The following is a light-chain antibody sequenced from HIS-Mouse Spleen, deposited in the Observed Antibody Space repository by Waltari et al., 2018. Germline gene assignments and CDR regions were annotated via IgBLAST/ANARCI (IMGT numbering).Light chain of an antibody. Sequence: SYELTQPPSVSVSPGQTARITCYGDALPKKSAYWYQQKSGQAPVLVIYEDSKRPSGIPERFSGSSSGTMATLTISGAQVEDEADYYCYSTDSSGNHRVFGGGTKLTVL. CDR1: ALPKKS. CDR2: EDS. V-gene: IGLV3-10*01. CDR3: YSTDSSGNHRV. J-gene: IGLJ2*01.